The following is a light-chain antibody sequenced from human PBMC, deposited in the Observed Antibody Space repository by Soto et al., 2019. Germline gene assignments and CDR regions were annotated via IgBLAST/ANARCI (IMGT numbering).Light chain of an antibody. CDR2: GAS. Sequence: EIVMTQSPATLSVSPVERATLSCRASQSVGRNVAWYQQKPGQAPRLLIYGASTRATGIPARFSGSGSGTEFTLTISSLQSEDFAIYSCQQYNHWPPLTFGGGTKVEIK. V-gene: IGKV3-15*01. CDR3: QQYNHWPPLT. J-gene: IGKJ4*01. CDR1: QSVGRN.